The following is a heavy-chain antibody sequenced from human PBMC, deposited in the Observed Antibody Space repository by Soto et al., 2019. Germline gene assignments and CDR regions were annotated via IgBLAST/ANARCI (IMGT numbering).Heavy chain of an antibody. CDR3: ARAGDDCSNARCYMIFY. CDR2: INTGNGNT. D-gene: IGHD2-2*02. CDR1: GYTFSSYA. Sequence: GASVKVSCKASGYTFSSYAMHWVRQAPGQRPEWMGWINTGNGNTKYSENFQGRATITKDTSASTAYMELSSLGSDDTAVYFCARAGDDCSNARCYMIFYWG. V-gene: IGHV1-3*04. J-gene: IGHJ4*01.